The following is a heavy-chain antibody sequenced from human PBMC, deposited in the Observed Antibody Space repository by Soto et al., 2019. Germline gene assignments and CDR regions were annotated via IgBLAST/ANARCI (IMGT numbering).Heavy chain of an antibody. V-gene: IGHV3-30*03. CDR1: GFTFSSYG. CDR3: AGDRRTYYYEGDAFDI. J-gene: IGHJ3*02. Sequence: GGSLRLSCAASGFTFSSYGMYWVRQAPGKGLEWVAVISYDGSNKYHADSVKGRFTISRDNSKNTLYLQMNSLKAEDTAVYYCAGDRRTYYYEGDAFDIWGQGTMVTVSS. D-gene: IGHD3-22*01. CDR2: ISYDGSNK.